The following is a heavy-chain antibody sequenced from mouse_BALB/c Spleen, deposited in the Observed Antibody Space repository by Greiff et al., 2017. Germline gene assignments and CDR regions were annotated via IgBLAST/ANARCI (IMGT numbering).Heavy chain of an antibody. CDR1: GYTFTSYV. J-gene: IGHJ4*01. CDR2: INPYNGDT. D-gene: IGHD1-1*01. Sequence: EVQLQQSGPELVKPGASVKMSCKASGYTFTSYVMHWVKQKPGQGLEWIGRINPYNGDTFYNQKFKGKATLTVDKSSSTAHMELRSLASEDSAVYYCARGGAYGSSHYYAMDYWGQGTSVTVSS. V-gene: IGHV1-20*02. CDR3: ARGGAYGSSHYYAMDY.